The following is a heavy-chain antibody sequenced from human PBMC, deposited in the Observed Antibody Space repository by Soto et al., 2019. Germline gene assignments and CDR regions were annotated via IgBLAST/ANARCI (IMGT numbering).Heavy chain of an antibody. CDR3: AKKALGSITLPALFYFDY. D-gene: IGHD1-20*01. V-gene: IGHV3-23*01. CDR1: GFTFGNYA. J-gene: IGHJ4*02. Sequence: EVQLLESGGGLVQPGGSLRLSCAASGFTFGNYALSWVRQAPGKGLEWVSVISGGGDATYYPDSVKGRFTTSRDRCNNTVYLQMTSVRADDTAVYYCAKKALGSITLPALFYFDYWGQGTLVTVSS. CDR2: ISGGGDAT.